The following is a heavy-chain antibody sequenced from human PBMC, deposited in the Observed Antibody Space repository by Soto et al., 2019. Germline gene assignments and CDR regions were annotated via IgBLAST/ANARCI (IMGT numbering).Heavy chain of an antibody. CDR3: ARDRVAAMRPDNYYYGMDV. D-gene: IGHD5-18*01. V-gene: IGHV1-3*01. J-gene: IGHJ6*02. CDR1: GYTFTSYA. CDR2: INAGNGNT. Sequence: ASVKVSCKASGYTFTSYAMHWVRQAHGQRLEWMGWINAGNGNTKYSQKFQGRVTITRDTSASTAYMELSSLRSEDTAVYYCARDRVAAMRPDNYYYGMDVWGQGTTVTV.